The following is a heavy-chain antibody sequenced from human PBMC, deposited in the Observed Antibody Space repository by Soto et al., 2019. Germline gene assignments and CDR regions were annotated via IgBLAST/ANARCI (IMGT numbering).Heavy chain of an antibody. CDR1: GYTFTGYY. CDR3: ARDYDFWSGYYYNWFEP. J-gene: IGHJ5*02. V-gene: IGHV1-2*04. CDR2: INPNSGGT. Sequence: ASVKVSCKASGYTFTGYYMHWVRQAPGQGLEWRGWINPNSGGTNYAQKFQGWVTMTRDTSISTAYMELSRLRSDDTAVYYCARDYDFWSGYYYNWFEPWGQGTLVTVSS. D-gene: IGHD3-3*01.